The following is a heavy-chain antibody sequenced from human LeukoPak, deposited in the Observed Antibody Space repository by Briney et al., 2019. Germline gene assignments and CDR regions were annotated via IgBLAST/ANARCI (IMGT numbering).Heavy chain of an antibody. V-gene: IGHV3-23*01. D-gene: IGHD2-2*01. J-gene: IGHJ4*02. CDR3: ARHRTASPLSTSPFDD. CDR1: GFNFTTHA. Sequence: GGSLRLSCAVSGFNFTTHAMTWVRQAPGKGLEWVSTIRGSSSNSYYSDSMQGRLTISKDISKNTLYLQMNSLRAEDTAVYFCARHRTASPLSTSPFDDWGQGTLVTVSS. CDR2: IRGSSSNS.